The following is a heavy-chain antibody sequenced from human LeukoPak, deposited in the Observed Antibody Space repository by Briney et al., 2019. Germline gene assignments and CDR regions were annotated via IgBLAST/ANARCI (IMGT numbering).Heavy chain of an antibody. J-gene: IGHJ4*02. D-gene: IGHD3-10*01. V-gene: IGHV3-53*01. CDR3: ARSTSGIWFGDY. CDR1: GFTVSSHY. CDR2: IFSDGST. Sequence: GGSLRLSCAASGFTVSSHYMSWVRQAPGRGLEWVSVIFSDGSTYYADSVKGRFTISRDNSKNTLYLQMNSLRAEDTAVYYCARSTSGIWFGDYWGQGTLVTVSS.